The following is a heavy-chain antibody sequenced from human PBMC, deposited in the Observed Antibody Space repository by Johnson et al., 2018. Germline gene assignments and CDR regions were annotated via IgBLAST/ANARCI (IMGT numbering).Heavy chain of an antibody. D-gene: IGHD6-13*01. CDR3: ARLSSSSWYYGMDV. CDR2: ISYSGSA. V-gene: IGHV4-59*01. Sequence: QVQLQESGPGLVKPSETLSLTCTVSGGSISSYYWSWIRQPPGKGLEWIGYISYSGSANYNPSIKSRVTMSVDTSKNQFSLKLSSVPTADTAVYYCARLSSSSWYYGMDVWGQGTTVTVSS. J-gene: IGHJ6*02. CDR1: GGSISSYY.